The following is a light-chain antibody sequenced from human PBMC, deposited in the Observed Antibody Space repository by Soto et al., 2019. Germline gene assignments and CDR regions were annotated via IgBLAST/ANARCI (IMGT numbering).Light chain of an antibody. CDR1: QSVSSY. CDR2: DAS. CDR3: QHRYNWLIT. J-gene: IGKJ5*01. V-gene: IGKV3-11*01. Sequence: ELVLTQSPATLYVCQGERATLSCRASQSVSSYLAWYQQKPGQAPRLLIYDASNRATGIPARFSGSGSGTDFTLTISSLEPEDLAVYYCQHRYNWLITFGQGTRREIK.